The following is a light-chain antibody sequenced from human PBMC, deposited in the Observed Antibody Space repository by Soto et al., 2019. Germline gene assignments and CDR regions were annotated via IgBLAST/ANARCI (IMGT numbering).Light chain of an antibody. CDR1: SSDIGGYNY. V-gene: IGLV2-14*01. Sequence: QSVLTQPAALSWSPGQSITVSCTGTSSDIGGYNYVSWYQQHPGKAPKLMVYEVINRPSGVSHRFSGARSGNTASLTISGLQAEDEAVYYCASYSTTSTPYVFGTGTKVTVL. J-gene: IGLJ1*01. CDR3: ASYSTTSTPYV. CDR2: EVI.